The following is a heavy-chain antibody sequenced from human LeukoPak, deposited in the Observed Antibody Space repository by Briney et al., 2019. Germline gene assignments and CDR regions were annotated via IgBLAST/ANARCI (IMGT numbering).Heavy chain of an antibody. Sequence: PSETLSLTCTVSGGSISSYYWSWIRQPPGKGLEWIGYIYYSGSTNYNPSLKSRVTISVDTSKNQFSLKLSSVTAADTAVYYCARDPTYDILTGYYYDAFDIWGQGTMVTVSS. V-gene: IGHV4-59*01. CDR3: ARDPTYDILTGYYYDAFDI. J-gene: IGHJ3*02. D-gene: IGHD3-9*01. CDR2: IYYSGST. CDR1: GGSISSYY.